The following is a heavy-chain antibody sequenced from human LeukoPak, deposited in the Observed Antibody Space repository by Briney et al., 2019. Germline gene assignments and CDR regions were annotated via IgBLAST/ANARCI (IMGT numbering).Heavy chain of an antibody. D-gene: IGHD3-16*01. J-gene: IGHJ4*02. CDR3: VTDWPVW. CDR2: INDRSTTI. V-gene: IGHV3-48*01. CDR1: AFSFSGFG. Sequence: GRSLRLSCAASAFSFSGFGMHWARQAPGKGLEWVSYINDRSTTIYYADSVKARFTISRDNAKNSLFLQMNSLRAEDTAVYFCVTDWPVWWGQGTLVTVSS.